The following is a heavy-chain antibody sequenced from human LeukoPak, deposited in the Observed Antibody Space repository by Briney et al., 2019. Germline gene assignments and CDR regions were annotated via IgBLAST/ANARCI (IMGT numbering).Heavy chain of an antibody. CDR2: INHSGST. D-gene: IGHD3-16*01. CDR3: ARGRGIIDY. V-gene: IGHV4-34*01. J-gene: IGHJ4*02. CDR1: GGSFSGYY. Sequence: SETLSLTCAVYGGSFSGYYWSWIRQPPGKGLEWIGEINHSGSTNYNPSLKSRVTISVDTSKNQFPLKLSSVTAADTAVYYCARGRGIIDYWGQGTLVTVFS.